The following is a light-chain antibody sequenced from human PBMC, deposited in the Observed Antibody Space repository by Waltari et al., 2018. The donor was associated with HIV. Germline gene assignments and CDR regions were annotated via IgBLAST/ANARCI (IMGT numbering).Light chain of an antibody. CDR3: QQYYSAPVT. J-gene: IGKJ5*01. CDR2: WAS. Sequence: DIVMTQSPDSLPVSLGGRATIHCKSSQSLLSKNKNYLAWYQQRPGQPPKLLIYWASTRESGVPDRFSGSGSRTDFTLTITSLQAEDVATYFCQQYYSAPVTFGQGTRL. V-gene: IGKV4-1*01. CDR1: QSLLSKNKNY.